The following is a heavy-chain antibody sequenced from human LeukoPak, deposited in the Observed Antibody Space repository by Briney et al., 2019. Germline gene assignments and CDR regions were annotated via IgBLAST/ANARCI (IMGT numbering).Heavy chain of an antibody. D-gene: IGHD3-3*01. CDR2: ITRSNYI. J-gene: IGHJ4*02. CDR3: AKSRSDVVDY. CDR1: GFTFSSYS. V-gene: IGHV3-21*06. Sequence: PGGSLRLSCAASGFTFSSYSMNWVRQAPGKGLEWVSSITRSNYIYYADSVKGRFTISRDNAKNSLYLQMNSLRAEDTAVYYCAKSRSDVVDYWGQGTLVTVSS.